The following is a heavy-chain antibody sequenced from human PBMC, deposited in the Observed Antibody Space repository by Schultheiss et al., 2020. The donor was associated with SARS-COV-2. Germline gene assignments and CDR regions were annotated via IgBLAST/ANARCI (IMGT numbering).Heavy chain of an antibody. CDR3: ARERGYSYGGLYYFDY. CDR2: IYSAGST. CDR1: GFTVSSNY. D-gene: IGHD5-18*01. V-gene: IGHV3-53*01. J-gene: IGHJ4*02. Sequence: GGSLRLSCAASGFTVSSNYMSWVRQAPGKGLEWVSLIYSAGSTYYADSVKGRFTISRDNSKNTLYLQMNSLRAEDTAVYYCARERGYSYGGLYYFDYWGQGTLVTVSS.